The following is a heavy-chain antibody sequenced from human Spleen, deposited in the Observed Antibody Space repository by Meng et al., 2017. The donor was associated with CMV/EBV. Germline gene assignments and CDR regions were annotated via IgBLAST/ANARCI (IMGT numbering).Heavy chain of an antibody. Sequence: GESLKISCAASGFTFSNYAMSWVRQAPGKGLEWVAGISGSGGTTHYADSVKGRFTVSRDSSQSMMYLQMNSLRADDTAVYYCAKKSFWRALEYWGQGTLVTVSS. CDR2: ISGSGGTT. J-gene: IGHJ4*02. CDR3: AKKSFWRALEY. CDR1: GFTFSNYA. D-gene: IGHD3-3*01. V-gene: IGHV3-23*01.